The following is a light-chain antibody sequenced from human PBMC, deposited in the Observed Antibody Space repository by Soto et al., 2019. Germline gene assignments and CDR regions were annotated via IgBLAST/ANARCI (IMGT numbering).Light chain of an antibody. CDR3: QQYNSYGDT. J-gene: IGKJ2*01. Sequence: EIVMTQSPATLSVSPGERATLSCRASQSVSSNLAWYQQKPGQAPRLLIYGASTRATGIPARFSGSGSGTEFTLTISSLQSEDFAVYYCQQYNSYGDTFGQGTKLEIK. V-gene: IGKV3-15*01. CDR2: GAS. CDR1: QSVSSN.